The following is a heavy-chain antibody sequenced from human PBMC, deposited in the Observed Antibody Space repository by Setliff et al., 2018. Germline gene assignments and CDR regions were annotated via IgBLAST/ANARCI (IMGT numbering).Heavy chain of an antibody. D-gene: IGHD3-10*01. CDR1: GFTFSNYY. V-gene: IGHV3-11*01. CDR3: ARAYYYGSGSYRN. J-gene: IGHJ4*02. Sequence: GGSLRLSCAASGFTFSNYYMTWIRQAPGKGLEWISYIHDSGNPTYYADSVKGRFTVSRDNAKNSLYLQMNSLRAEDTAVYYCARAYYYGSGSYRNWGQGTLVTVSS. CDR2: IHDSGNPT.